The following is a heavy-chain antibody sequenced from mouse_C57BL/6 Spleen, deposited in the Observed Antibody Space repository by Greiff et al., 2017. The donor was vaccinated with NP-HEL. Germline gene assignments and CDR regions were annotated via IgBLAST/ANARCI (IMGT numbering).Heavy chain of an antibody. Sequence: VQLQQSGPGLVQPSQSLSITCTVSGFSLTSYGVHWVRQSPGKGLEWLGVIWRGGSTDYNAAFMSRLSITKDNSKSQVFFKMNSLQADDTAIYYCAKTPTTGEGWYFDVWGTGTTVTVSS. J-gene: IGHJ1*03. CDR3: AKTPTTGEGWYFDV. V-gene: IGHV2-5*01. CDR2: IWRGGST. CDR1: GFSLTSYG. D-gene: IGHD2-12*01.